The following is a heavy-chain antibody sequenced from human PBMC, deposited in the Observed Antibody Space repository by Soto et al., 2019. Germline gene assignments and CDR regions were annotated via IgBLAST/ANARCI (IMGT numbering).Heavy chain of an antibody. Sequence: GASVKVSCKASGYTFTSYGISWVRQAPGQGLEWMGWISAYNGNTNYAQKFQGRVTITADKSTSTAYMELSSLRSEDTAVYYCARKTYYYDSSGYGNWYFDLWGRGTLVTVSS. CDR3: ARKTYYYDSSGYGNWYFDL. CDR1: GYTFTSYG. J-gene: IGHJ2*01. D-gene: IGHD3-22*01. CDR2: ISAYNGNT. V-gene: IGHV1-18*01.